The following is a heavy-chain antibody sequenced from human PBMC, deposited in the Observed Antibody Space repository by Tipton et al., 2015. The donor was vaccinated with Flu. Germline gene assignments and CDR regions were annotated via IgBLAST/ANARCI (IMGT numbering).Heavy chain of an antibody. J-gene: IGHJ5*02. D-gene: IGHD3/OR15-3a*01. CDR2: IYRTGNF. Sequence: TLSLTCTVSGGSISNDYWSWIRQPPGKGLEWIGYIYRTGNFNYNPSLKSRVTISVDTSKNQFSLKLRSVTAADTAVYYCARQPSYETFGLFLPGWFDPWGQGTLVTVSS. CDR3: ARQPSYETFGLFLPGWFDP. CDR1: GGSISNDY. V-gene: IGHV4-59*08.